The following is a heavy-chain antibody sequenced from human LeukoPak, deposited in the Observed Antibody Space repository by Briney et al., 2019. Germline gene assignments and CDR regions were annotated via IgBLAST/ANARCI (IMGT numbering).Heavy chain of an antibody. D-gene: IGHD4-17*01. Sequence: GGSLRLSCAASGFRFSTYNINWVRQAPGKGLEWVSYISTSSSTIHYADSVRGRFTVSRDNAKNSVYLQMNSLRAEDTAVYYCARDYGDYVLHYHHMDVWGNGTLVAVSS. J-gene: IGHJ6*03. CDR2: ISTSSSTI. V-gene: IGHV3-48*01. CDR1: GFRFSTYN. CDR3: ARDYGDYVLHYHHMDV.